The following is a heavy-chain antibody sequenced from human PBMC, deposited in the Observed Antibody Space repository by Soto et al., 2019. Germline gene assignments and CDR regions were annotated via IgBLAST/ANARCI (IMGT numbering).Heavy chain of an antibody. J-gene: IGHJ5*02. CDR3: ASLGAYYQSLDP. D-gene: IGHD2-21*01. CDR1: IRYFD. CDR2: IYYSGST. V-gene: IGHV4-59*08. Sequence: IRYFDLRLILKKQEKGLEFVGYIYYSGSTTYNPSLKSRITISVETSKSQFSLRLTSVTASDTAVYDCASLGAYYQSLDPWRQRTVVIGSS.